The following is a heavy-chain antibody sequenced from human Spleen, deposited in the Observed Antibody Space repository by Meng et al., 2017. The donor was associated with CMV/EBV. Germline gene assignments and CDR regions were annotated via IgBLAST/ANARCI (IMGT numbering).Heavy chain of an antibody. CDR3: ERDSSGWYDGYLDS. J-gene: IGHJ4*02. CDR2: NDNGGST. CDR1: CGSFSTYG. V-gene: IGHV4-34*01. Sequence: VSCGSFSTYGVSWAPQSRGEGVEGIGKNDNGGSTVYNQNLKSRVTIAIDMSKNQFSLGLTSMTAADTAVYYCERDSSGWYDGYLDSWGQGTLVTVSS. D-gene: IGHD6-19*01.